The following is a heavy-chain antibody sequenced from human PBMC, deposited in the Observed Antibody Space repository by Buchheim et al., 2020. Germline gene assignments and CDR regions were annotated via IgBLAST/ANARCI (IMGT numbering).Heavy chain of an antibody. V-gene: IGHV3-30*18. CDR1: GFTFSSYG. Sequence: QVQLVESGGGVVQPGRSLRLSCAASGFTFSSYGMHWVRQAPGKGLEWVAVISYDGSNKYYADSVKGRFTISRDNSKNTLYLQMNSLRAEDTAVYYCAKVGVVCSGGSCPDYWGKGTL. CDR2: ISYDGSNK. D-gene: IGHD2-15*01. CDR3: AKVGVVCSGGSCPDY. J-gene: IGHJ4*02.